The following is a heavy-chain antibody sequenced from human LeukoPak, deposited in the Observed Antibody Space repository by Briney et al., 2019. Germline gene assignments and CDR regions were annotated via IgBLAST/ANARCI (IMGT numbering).Heavy chain of an antibody. Sequence: GGCLRLSCTGSGFTLSSYWMHWVRHAPGRGLGWVSRINSDGSYTNYTDSVRGRFTLSRDNSQNTLYLRMNRVRAEDTAVYYCARGGSYLSAFDIWGQGKMVTVSS. CDR3: ARGGSYLSAFDI. J-gene: IGHJ3*02. CDR1: GFTLSSYW. V-gene: IGHV3-74*01. CDR2: INSDGSYT. D-gene: IGHD1-26*01.